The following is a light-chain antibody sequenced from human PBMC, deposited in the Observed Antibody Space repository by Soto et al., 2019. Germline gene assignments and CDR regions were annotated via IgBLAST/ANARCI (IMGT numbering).Light chain of an antibody. Sequence: QSALTQPASVSGSPGQSITISCTGTSSDVGGYNYVSWYQHHPGKAPKLMIYEVSNRPSGVSNRFSGSKSGNTASLTISGLQAGDEADYYCRSYTSNRTYVFGTGTKLTVL. CDR3: RSYTSNRTYV. V-gene: IGLV2-14*01. CDR1: SSDVGGYNY. J-gene: IGLJ1*01. CDR2: EVS.